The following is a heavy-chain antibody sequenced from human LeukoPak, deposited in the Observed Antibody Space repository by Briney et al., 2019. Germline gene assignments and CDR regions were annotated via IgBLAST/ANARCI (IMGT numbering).Heavy chain of an antibody. J-gene: IGHJ6*02. CDR1: GFTFSSYD. D-gene: IGHD5-18*01. Sequence: GGSLRLSCAASGFTFSSYDMHWVRQAPGKGLEWVSAISTAGDTYYPGSVKGRRTIFRENAKNSLYLLMNSLRAGDTAVYYCARSTAMVPHYDYYGMDVWGQGTTVTVSS. CDR2: ISTAGDT. V-gene: IGHV3-13*01. CDR3: ARSTAMVPHYDYYGMDV.